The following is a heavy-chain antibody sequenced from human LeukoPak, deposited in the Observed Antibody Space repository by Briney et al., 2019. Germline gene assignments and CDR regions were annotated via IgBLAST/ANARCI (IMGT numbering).Heavy chain of an antibody. CDR1: GFTFDDYA. CDR2: ISWNSGSI. V-gene: IGHV3-9*01. D-gene: IGHD3-10*01. J-gene: IGHJ4*02. Sequence: GGSLRLSCAASGFTFDDYAMHWVRQAPGKGLEWVSGISWNSGSIAYADSVKGRFTISRDNAKNSLYLQMNSLRAEDTALYLCAKDHMGDYYGSGSYYIDYYFDYWGQGALVTVSS. CDR3: AKDHMGDYYGSGSYYIDYYFDY.